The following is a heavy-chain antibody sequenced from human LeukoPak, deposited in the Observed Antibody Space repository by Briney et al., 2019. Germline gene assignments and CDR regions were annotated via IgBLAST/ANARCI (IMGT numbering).Heavy chain of an antibody. CDR3: ARDPENWYFDL. CDR2: ISSSSSYI. J-gene: IGHJ2*01. Sequence: GGSLRLSCAASGFTFSSYSMNWVRQAPGKGLEWVSSISSSSSYIYYADSVKGRFTISRDNAKNSLYLQMNSLRAEDTAVYYCARDPENWYFDLWGRGTLVTVSS. V-gene: IGHV3-21*01. CDR1: GFTFSSYS.